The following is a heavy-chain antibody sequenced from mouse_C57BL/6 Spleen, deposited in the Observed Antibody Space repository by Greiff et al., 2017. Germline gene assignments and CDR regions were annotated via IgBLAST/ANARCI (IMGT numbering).Heavy chain of an antibody. V-gene: IGHV10-3*01. D-gene: IGHD3-1*01. J-gene: IGHJ2*01. CDR1: GFTFNTYA. CDR2: IRSKSSNYAT. CDR3: VREAGLGVGHYFDY. Sequence: EVKLVESGGGLVQPKGSLKLSCAASGFTFNTYAMHWVRQAPGKGLEWVARIRSKSSNYATYYADSVKDRFTISRDDSQSMLYLQMNNLKTEDTAMYYCVREAGLGVGHYFDYWGQGTTLTVSS.